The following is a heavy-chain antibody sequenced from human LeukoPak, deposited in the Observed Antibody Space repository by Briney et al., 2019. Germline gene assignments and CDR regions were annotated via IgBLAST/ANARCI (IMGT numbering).Heavy chain of an antibody. CDR2: IYYSGST. D-gene: IGHD1-26*01. CDR3: ARGQALYYLSASYYFDY. V-gene: IGHV4-59*01. J-gene: IGHJ4*02. Sequence: SGTLSLTCTVSGGSISSYYWSWIRQPPGKGLEWIGYIYYSGSTNYNPSLKSRVTISVDTSKNQFSLKLSSATAADTAVYYCARGQALYYLSASYYFDYWGQGTLVTVSS. CDR1: GGSISSYY.